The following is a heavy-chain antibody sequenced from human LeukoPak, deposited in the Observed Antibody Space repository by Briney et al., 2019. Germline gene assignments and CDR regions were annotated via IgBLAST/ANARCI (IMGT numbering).Heavy chain of an antibody. D-gene: IGHD2-2*01. J-gene: IGHJ5*02. CDR1: GYTFTSYG. V-gene: IGHV1-18*01. CDR2: ISAYNGNA. CDR3: ARVVVAAGFDP. Sequence: ASVKVSCKASGYTFTSYGISWVRQAPGQGLEWMGWISAYNGNANYAQKLQGRVTITTDTSTSTAYMELRSLRSDDTAVYYCARVVVAAGFDPWGQGTLVTVSS.